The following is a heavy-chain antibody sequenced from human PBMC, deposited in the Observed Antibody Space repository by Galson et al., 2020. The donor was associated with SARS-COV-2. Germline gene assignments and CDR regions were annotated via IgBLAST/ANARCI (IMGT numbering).Heavy chain of an antibody. J-gene: IGHJ4*02. Sequence: SETLSLTCTVSGGSISSSNYYWGWVRQPPGEGLEWIGRIYYTASNYYNPSLTSRVTLSVDTSRNQFSLKLSSVTAADTAVYYCARQILTGYYSFYYFDFWGQGTLVTVSS. CDR3: ARQILTGYYSFYYFDF. CDR2: IYYTASN. V-gene: IGHV4-39*01. D-gene: IGHD3-9*01. CDR1: GGSISSSNYY.